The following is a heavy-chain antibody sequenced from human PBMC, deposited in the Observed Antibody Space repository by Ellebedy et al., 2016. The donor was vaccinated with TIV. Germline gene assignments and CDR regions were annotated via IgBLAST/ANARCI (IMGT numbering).Heavy chain of an antibody. J-gene: IGHJ6*02. Sequence: MPSETLSLTCTVSGGSMTNYYWSRIRQPPGKGLEWIGSIYYSGNTYYNPSLKSQVTISVDTSKNQFSLKVTSVTAADTAIYYCAREGRSSWYSGYYYYGMDVWGQGTTVTVSS. V-gene: IGHV4-59*05. D-gene: IGHD6-13*01. CDR1: GGSMTNYY. CDR2: IYYSGNT. CDR3: AREGRSSWYSGYYYYGMDV.